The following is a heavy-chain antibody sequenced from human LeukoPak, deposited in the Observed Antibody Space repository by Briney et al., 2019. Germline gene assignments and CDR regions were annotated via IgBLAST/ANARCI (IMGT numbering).Heavy chain of an antibody. CDR2: ISADNGNT. CDR3: ARTSPARPDYFDY. J-gene: IGHJ4*02. CDR1: GYTFTSYA. D-gene: IGHD6-6*01. V-gene: IGHV1-18*01. Sequence: ASVKVSCKASGYTFTSYAISWVRQAPGQGLEWMGWISADNGNTDYAQRFQGRVTMTTDTSTSTVYMELSSLRSEDTAVYYCARTSPARPDYFDYWGQGTLVTVSS.